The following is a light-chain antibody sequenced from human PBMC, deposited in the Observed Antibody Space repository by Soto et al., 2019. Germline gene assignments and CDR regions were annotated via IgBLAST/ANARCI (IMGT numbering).Light chain of an antibody. Sequence: ESRMTKSPTTLSSPVQDKITITCRASQSISSWLAWHQQKPGKAPKLLIYDASNLENGVPSRFRGSGSGTEFTLTISSLQPHDFATYYCQQYNSYFWTFGQGTKVDI. V-gene: IGKV1-5*01. CDR2: DAS. J-gene: IGKJ1*01. CDR1: QSISSW. CDR3: QQYNSYFWT.